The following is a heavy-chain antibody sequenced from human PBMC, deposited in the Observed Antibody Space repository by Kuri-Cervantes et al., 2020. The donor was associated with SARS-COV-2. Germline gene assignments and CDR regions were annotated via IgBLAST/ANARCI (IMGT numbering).Heavy chain of an antibody. CDR2: ISYDGRNK. CDR3: ARELVVDFDI. J-gene: IGHJ3*02. V-gene: IGHV3-30*04. D-gene: IGHD5-24*01. Sequence: GGPLRPSCAASGFTFSSYAMNWVRQAPGKGLEWVAVISYDGRNKYYADSVKGRFTISRDNSKNTLYLQMNSLRAEDTAVYYCARELVVDFDIWGQGTMVTVSS. CDR1: GFTFSSYA.